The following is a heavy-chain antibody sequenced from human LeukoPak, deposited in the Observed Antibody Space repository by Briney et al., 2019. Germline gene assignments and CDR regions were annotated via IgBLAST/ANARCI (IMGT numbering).Heavy chain of an antibody. CDR3: ARFNSGCSEASCYVHY. CDR1: GGSMNNHY. Sequence: PETLSLTCTVSGGSMNNHYWTWIRQPPGKGLELIGHIFSSGTTAYTPSLKSRVTMSIDTSRNQFSLNVFSVTAADSAVYYCARFNSGCSEASCYVHYWGQGTLVTVSS. CDR2: IFSSGTT. V-gene: IGHV4-59*11. J-gene: IGHJ4*02. D-gene: IGHD2-2*01.